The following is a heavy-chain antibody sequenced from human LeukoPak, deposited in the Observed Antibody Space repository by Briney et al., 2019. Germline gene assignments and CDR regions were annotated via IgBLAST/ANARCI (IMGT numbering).Heavy chain of an antibody. CDR2: ISWNSGSI. J-gene: IGHJ4*02. CDR3: AKGPYSLSLDHFDY. D-gene: IGHD6-13*01. V-gene: IGHV3-9*01. Sequence: GGSLRLSCAASGFTFDDYAMHWVRQAPGKGLEWVSGISWNSGSIGYADSVKGRFAISRDNAKNSLYLQMNSLRAEDTALYYCAKGPYSLSLDHFDYWGQGTLVTVSS. CDR1: GFTFDDYA.